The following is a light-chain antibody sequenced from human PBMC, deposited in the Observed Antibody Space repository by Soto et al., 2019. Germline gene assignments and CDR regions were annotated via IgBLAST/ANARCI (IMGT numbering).Light chain of an antibody. CDR1: QSLLHTNGINY. CDR3: MQALQNPST. V-gene: IGKV2-28*01. CDR2: LGS. J-gene: IGKJ1*01. Sequence: DVVVTQSPLSLPVTPGEPASMSCRASQSLLHTNGINYLHWYLQKPGLSQQLLIYLGSHRASGVPDRFSGSGSGTKYTLRISRVEAEDVGIYYCMQALQNPSTFGQGTKVDIK.